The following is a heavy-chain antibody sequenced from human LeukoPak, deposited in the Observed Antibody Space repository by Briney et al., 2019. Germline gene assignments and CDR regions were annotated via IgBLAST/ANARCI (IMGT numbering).Heavy chain of an antibody. CDR2: IVVGSGNT. D-gene: IGHD1-26*01. J-gene: IGHJ3*02. V-gene: IGHV1-58*01. CDR3: AADRSGSYCFDAFDI. Sequence: GASVKVSCKASGFTFTSSAVRWVRQARGQRLEWIGWIVVGSGNTNYAQKFQERVTITRDMSTSTAYMELSSLRSEDTAVYYCAADRSGSYCFDAFDIWGQGTMVTVSS. CDR1: GFTFTSSA.